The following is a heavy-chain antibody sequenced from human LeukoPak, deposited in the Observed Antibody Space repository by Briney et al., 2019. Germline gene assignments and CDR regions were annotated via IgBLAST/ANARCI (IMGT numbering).Heavy chain of an antibody. CDR1: GFTFSSYA. CDR2: ISYDGSNK. Sequence: GRSLRLSCAASGFTFSSYAMHWVRQAPGKGLEWVAVISYDGSNKYYADSVKGRFTISRDNSKNTLYLQMNSLRAEDTAVYYCARGYSGYDGFDYWGQGTLATVSS. CDR3: ARGYSGYDGFDY. V-gene: IGHV3-30*04. J-gene: IGHJ4*02. D-gene: IGHD5-12*01.